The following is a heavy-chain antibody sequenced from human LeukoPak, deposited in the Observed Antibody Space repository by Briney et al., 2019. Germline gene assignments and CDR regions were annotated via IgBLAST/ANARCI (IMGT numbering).Heavy chain of an antibody. V-gene: IGHV1-2*02. D-gene: IGHD6-6*01. Sequence: ASVQVSCQASGYTFTGYHMHWVRQAPGQGLEWMGWINPNSGGTNYAQKFQGRVTMTRDTSISTAYMELSRLKSDDTAVYYCARRPYSSSRYFDYWGPGTLVTVSS. CDR3: ARRPYSSSRYFDY. CDR1: GYTFTGYH. J-gene: IGHJ4*02. CDR2: INPNSGGT.